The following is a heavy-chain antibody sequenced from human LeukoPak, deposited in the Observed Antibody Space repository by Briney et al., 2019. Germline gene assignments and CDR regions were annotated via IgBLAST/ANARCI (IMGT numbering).Heavy chain of an antibody. V-gene: IGHV3-21*01. D-gene: IGHD1-26*01. CDR3: ARWEEQPDDY. J-gene: IGHJ4*02. CDR1: GFTFSSNS. Sequence: GGSLRLSCVASGFTFSSNSMNWVRQAPGKGLEWVSPISSGSSYIYYADSVKGRFTISRDNAKNSLYLQMNSLRVEDTAVYYCARWEEQPDDYWGQGTLVTVSS. CDR2: ISSGSSYI.